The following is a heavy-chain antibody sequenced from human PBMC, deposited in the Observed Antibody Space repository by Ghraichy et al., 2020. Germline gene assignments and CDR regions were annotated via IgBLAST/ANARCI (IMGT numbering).Heavy chain of an antibody. CDR1: GLTFSSYE. CDR3: ERDLGYPRHYFDY. J-gene: IGHJ4*02. Sequence: GESMNISCAGSGLTFSSYEMNWVSQAPGKGLEWVSYISSSGSTIYYADSVNGRFTISRYNAKKSLYLQMNRLRDEDTAVYYCERDLGYPRHYFDYWCQGTLVTVSS. D-gene: IGHD3-16*01. CDR2: ISSSGSTI. V-gene: IGHV3-48*03.